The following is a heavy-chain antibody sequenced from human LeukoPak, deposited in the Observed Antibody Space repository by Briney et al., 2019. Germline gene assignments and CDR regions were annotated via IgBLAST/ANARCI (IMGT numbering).Heavy chain of an antibody. J-gene: IGHJ6*02. V-gene: IGHV4-61*01. CDR2: IYYSGST. CDR3: ARGWMYYDFWSGYSTAYGMDV. CDR1: GGSVSSGSYY. Sequence: SETLSLTCTVSGGSVSSGSYYWSWIRQPPGKGLEWIGYIYYSGSTNYNPSLKSRVTISVDTSKNQFSLKLSSVTAADTAVYYCARGWMYYDFWSGYSTAYGMDVWGQGTTVTVSS. D-gene: IGHD3-3*01.